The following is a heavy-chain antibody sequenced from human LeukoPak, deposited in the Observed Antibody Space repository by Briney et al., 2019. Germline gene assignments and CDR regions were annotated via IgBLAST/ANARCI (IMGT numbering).Heavy chain of an antibody. CDR2: IYTSGST. CDR3: ARGRASRFLTLGGRDWFDP. D-gene: IGHD3-3*01. Sequence: SQTLSLTCTVSGGSISSGSYYWSWIRQPAGKGLEWIGRIYTSGSTNYNPPLKSRVTITVHTSKTQLSLTLSSVTAAARAVCHCARGRASRFLTLGGRDWFDPWGQGTLVTVSS. V-gene: IGHV4-61*02. CDR1: GGSISSGSYY. J-gene: IGHJ5*02.